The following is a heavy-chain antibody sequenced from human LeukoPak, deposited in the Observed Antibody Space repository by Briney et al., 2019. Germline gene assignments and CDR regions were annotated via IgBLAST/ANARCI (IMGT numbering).Heavy chain of an antibody. J-gene: IGHJ4*02. CDR1: GGSISSGGYY. CDR2: IYYSGST. CDR3: ACPPDYGDYEVSY. V-gene: IGHV4-31*03. D-gene: IGHD4-17*01. Sequence: PSETLSLTCTVSGGSISSGGYYWSWIRQHPGKGLEWIGYIYYSGSTYYNPSLKSRVTISVDTSKNQFSLKLSSVTGADTAVYYCACPPDYGDYEVSYWGQGTLVTVSS.